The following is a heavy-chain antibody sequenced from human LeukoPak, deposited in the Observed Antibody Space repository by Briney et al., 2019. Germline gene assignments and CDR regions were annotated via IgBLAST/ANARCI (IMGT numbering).Heavy chain of an antibody. V-gene: IGHV4-59*08. D-gene: IGHD6-6*01. CDR3: ARHRAYSSSSPFDY. CDR2: IYYTGST. Sequence: SETLSLTCSVSGGSISSLYWSWIRQPPGKGLEWIGYIYYTGSTNYNPSLKSRVTMFVDVSKNQFSLRLSSVTAADTAVYYCARHRAYSSSSPFDYWGQGTLVTVSS. J-gene: IGHJ4*02. CDR1: GGSISSLY.